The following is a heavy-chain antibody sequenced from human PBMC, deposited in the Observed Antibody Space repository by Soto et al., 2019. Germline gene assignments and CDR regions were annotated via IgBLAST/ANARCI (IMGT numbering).Heavy chain of an antibody. D-gene: IGHD2-8*01. CDR2: ISAYNGNT. CDR3: ARDIYCTNGVCYSGGFDY. J-gene: IGHJ4*02. Sequence: ASVKVSCKASGYTFTSYGISWVRQAPGQGLEWMGWISAYNGNTNYAQKLQGRVTMTTDTFTSTAYMELRSLRSDDTAVYYCARDIYCTNGVCYSGGFDYWGQGTLVTVSS. CDR1: GYTFTSYG. V-gene: IGHV1-18*01.